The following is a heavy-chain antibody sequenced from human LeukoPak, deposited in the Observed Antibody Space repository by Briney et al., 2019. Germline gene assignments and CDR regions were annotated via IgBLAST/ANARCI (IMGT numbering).Heavy chain of an antibody. D-gene: IGHD3-10*01. CDR1: GDSISSHY. J-gene: IGHJ5*02. Sequence: SETLSLTCTVSGDSISSHYWSWIRQPPGKGLEWIGNIYYSGSSNYNPSLKSRVTMSVDTSKNQFSLKLSSVTAADTAVYYCARDDGDWFDPWGQGTLVTVSS. CDR2: IYYSGSS. CDR3: ARDDGDWFDP. V-gene: IGHV4-59*11.